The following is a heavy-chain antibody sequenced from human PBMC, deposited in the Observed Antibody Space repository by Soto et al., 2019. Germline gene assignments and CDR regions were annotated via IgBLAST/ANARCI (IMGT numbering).Heavy chain of an antibody. Sequence: LRLSCAASGFTFSSYSMNWVRQAPGKGLEWVSSISSSSSYIYYADSVKGRFTISRDNAKNSLYLQMNSLRAEDTAVYYCARESIGNYYDSSGYYYRPPFDYWGQGTLVTVSS. V-gene: IGHV3-21*01. D-gene: IGHD3-22*01. CDR2: ISSSSSYI. CDR1: GFTFSSYS. J-gene: IGHJ4*02. CDR3: ARESIGNYYDSSGYYYRPPFDY.